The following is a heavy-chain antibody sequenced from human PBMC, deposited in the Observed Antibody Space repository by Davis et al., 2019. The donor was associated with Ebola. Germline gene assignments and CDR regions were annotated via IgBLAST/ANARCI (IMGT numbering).Heavy chain of an antibody. J-gene: IGHJ4*02. CDR3: ARDESLPGDFWSGYWDY. V-gene: IGHV3-48*02. CDR1: GLPFTFYG. CDR2: INSGGRVI. D-gene: IGHD3-3*01. Sequence: GESLKISCTVSGLPFTFYGFTWVRQAPGKGLEWVSHINSGGRVILYADSVKGRFSISRDNAKDTVHLQMDSLRDEDTAVYYCARDESLPGDFWSGYWDYWGQGTLVTVSS.